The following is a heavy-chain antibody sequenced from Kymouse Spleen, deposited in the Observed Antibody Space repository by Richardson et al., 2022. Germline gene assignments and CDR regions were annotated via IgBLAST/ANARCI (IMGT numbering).Heavy chain of an antibody. CDR2: INHSGST. CDR3: ARIGGEEEDCSSTSCPYYYYYGMDV. J-gene: IGHJ6*02. Sequence: QVQLQQWGAGLLKPSETLSLTCAVYGGSFSGYYWSWIRQPPGKGLEWIGEINHSGSTNYNPSLKSRVTISVDTSKNQFSLKLSSVTAADTAVYYCARIGGEEEDCSSTSCPYYYYYGMDVWGQGTTVTVSS. CDR1: GGSFSGYY. V-gene: IGHV4-34*01. D-gene: IGHD2-2*02.